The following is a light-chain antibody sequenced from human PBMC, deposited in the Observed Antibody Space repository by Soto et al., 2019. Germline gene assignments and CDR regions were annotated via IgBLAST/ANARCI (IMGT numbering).Light chain of an antibody. CDR1: QSIGNY. CDR3: QQLTNFRFT. Sequence: DIQMIQSPSSLSASVGDRVTITCRASQSIGNYLSWYQQKPGKAPKLLINVASTLQSGVPSRFSGSGSGTDFTLTISSLQPEDFATYYCQQLTNFRFTFGQGTKLDIK. CDR2: VAS. V-gene: IGKV1-39*01. J-gene: IGKJ2*01.